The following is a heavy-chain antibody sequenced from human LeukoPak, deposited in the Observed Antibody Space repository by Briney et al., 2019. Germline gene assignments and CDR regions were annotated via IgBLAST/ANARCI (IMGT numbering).Heavy chain of an antibody. CDR2: IYTSGST. J-gene: IGHJ5*02. D-gene: IGHD1-26*01. CDR3: ARGRGATRQYNWFDP. Sequence: SETLSLTCTVSGGSISSGSYYWSWIRQPAGKGLEWIGRIYTSGSTNYNPSLKSRVTISVDTSKNQFSLKLSSVTAADTAVYYCARGRGATRQYNWFDPWGQGTLVTVSS. CDR1: GGSISSGSYY. V-gene: IGHV4-61*02.